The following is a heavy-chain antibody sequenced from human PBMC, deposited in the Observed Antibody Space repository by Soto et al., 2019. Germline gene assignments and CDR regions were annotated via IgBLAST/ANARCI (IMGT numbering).Heavy chain of an antibody. CDR3: VRDFGRYFRSGYMDV. J-gene: IGHJ6*03. CDR1: GFTFSSYS. D-gene: IGHD3-9*01. V-gene: IGHV3-21*02. CDR2: INEDSSYI. Sequence: EVQLVESGGGLVKPGGSLRLSCAASGFTFSSYSMNWVRQAPGKGLEWVSSINEDSSYIYYAHSLRGRFTISRDNAKDSLYLQMNYLRAEDTEVYYCVRDFGRYFRSGYMDVWGDGATVTVSS.